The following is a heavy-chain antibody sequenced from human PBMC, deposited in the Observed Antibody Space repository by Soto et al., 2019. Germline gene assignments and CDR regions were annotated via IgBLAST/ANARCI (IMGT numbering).Heavy chain of an antibody. CDR3: ARGTGDVDTYAMDV. V-gene: IGHV4-38-2*01. CDR1: GYSISSGYY. J-gene: IGHJ6*02. CDR2: IYHSGST. Sequence: KPSETLSLTCAVSGYSISSGYYWGWIRQPPGKGLEWIGSIYHSGSTYYNPSLKSRVTISVDTSKNQFSLKLSSVTAADTAVYYCARGTGDVDTYAMDVWGQGTTVTVSS. D-gene: IGHD1-1*01.